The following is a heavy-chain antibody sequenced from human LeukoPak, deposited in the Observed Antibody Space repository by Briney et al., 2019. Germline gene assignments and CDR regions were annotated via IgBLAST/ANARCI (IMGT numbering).Heavy chain of an antibody. J-gene: IGHJ2*01. CDR3: AREVQEVLVSWYFDL. Sequence: GGSLRLSCAASGFTFSRDSMNWVRQAPGKGMEWVSSISSISSYIYYADSVKGRFTISRDNAKNSLYLQMNSLRAEDTAVYYCAREVQEVLVSWYFDLWGRGTLVTVSS. CDR2: ISSISSYI. V-gene: IGHV3-21*01. D-gene: IGHD6-6*01. CDR1: GFTFSRDS.